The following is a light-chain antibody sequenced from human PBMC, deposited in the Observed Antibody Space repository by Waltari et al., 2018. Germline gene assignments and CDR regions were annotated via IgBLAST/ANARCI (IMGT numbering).Light chain of an antibody. CDR1: QSVSGV. V-gene: IGKV3-20*01. CDR3: QQYGDWYS. CDR2: GSS. J-gene: IGKJ2*03. Sequence: EIVLTQSPVTLSLSLGERASLSCRASQSVSGVAWYQQKPGQAPRLLVHGSSSRATGVPDRFSGSGSGTDFTLAISSLEPEDFADYYCQQYGDWYSFGPGTKVEIK.